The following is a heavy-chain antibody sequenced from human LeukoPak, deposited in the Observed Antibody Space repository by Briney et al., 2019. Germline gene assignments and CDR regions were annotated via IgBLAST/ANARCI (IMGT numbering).Heavy chain of an antibody. V-gene: IGHV1-18*01. CDR1: GYTFTSYG. J-gene: IGHJ3*02. CDR3: ARVHLPGTKSLLWFGEPRAFDI. D-gene: IGHD3-10*01. Sequence: ASVKVSCKASGYTFTSYGISWVRQAPGQGLERMGWISAYNGNTNYAQKLQGRVTMTTDTSTSTAYMELRSLRSDDAAVYYCARVHLPGTKSLLWFGEPRAFDIWGQGTMVTVSS. CDR2: ISAYNGNT.